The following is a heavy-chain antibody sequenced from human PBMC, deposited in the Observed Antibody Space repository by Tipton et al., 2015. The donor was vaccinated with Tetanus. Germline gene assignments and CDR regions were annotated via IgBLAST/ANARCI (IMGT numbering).Heavy chain of an antibody. Sequence: TLSLTCTVSGGSVSSSGYFWGWIRQSPGKGLEWIGSINSGGTTYHNPSLKGRLTISVDTSKNQFSLRLTSVTATDMAVYFCARTPDYYYGMDVWGQGTTVTVSS. V-gene: IGHV4-39*01. CDR2: INSGGTT. CDR1: GGSVSSSGYF. J-gene: IGHJ6*02. CDR3: ARTPDYYYGMDV.